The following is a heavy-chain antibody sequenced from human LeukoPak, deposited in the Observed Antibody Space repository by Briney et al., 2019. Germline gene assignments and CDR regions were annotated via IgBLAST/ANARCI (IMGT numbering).Heavy chain of an antibody. CDR2: IHYSGST. D-gene: IGHD2-21*02. J-gene: IGHJ4*02. CDR1: GGSISGYY. V-gene: IGHV4-59*01. CDR3: ASRAAFCGDDCFRFDH. Sequence: SETLSLTCTVSGGSISGYYWSWIRQPPGKGLEWTGYIHYSGSTRYNPSLENRVTISVDTSKNQFSLNLTSVTAADTAVYYCASRAAFCGDDCFRFDHWGQGTLVTVSS.